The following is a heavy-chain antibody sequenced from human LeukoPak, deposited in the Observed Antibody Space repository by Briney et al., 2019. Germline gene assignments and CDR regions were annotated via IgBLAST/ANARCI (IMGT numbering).Heavy chain of an antibody. CDR2: INPNSGGT. J-gene: IGHJ5*02. CDR1: GYTFTDYY. V-gene: IGHV1-2*02. CDR3: ARFVVVVAATPRVDWFDP. Sequence: ASVKVSYKASGYTFTDYYMHWVRQAPGKGVEGMGWINPNSGGTNYAQKFQGRVTMTRDTSISTPYMELSRLRSDDTAVYYCARFVVVVAATPRVDWFDPWGQGTLVTVSS. D-gene: IGHD2-15*01.